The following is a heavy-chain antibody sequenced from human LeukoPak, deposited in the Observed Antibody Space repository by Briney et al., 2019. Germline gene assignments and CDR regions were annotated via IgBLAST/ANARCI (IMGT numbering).Heavy chain of an antibody. CDR3: AREVVPAARANWFDP. D-gene: IGHD2-2*01. J-gene: IGHJ5*02. V-gene: IGHV3-9*01. Sequence: GGSLRLSCAASGFTFSSYAMHWVRQAPGKGLEWVSGISWNSGSIGYADSVKGRFTISRDNAKNSLYLQMNSLRAEDTALYYCAREVVPAARANWFDPWGQGTLVTVSS. CDR2: ISWNSGSI. CDR1: GFTFSSYA.